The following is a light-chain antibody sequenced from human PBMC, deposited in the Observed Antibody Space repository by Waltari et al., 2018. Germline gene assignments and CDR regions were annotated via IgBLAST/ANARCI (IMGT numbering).Light chain of an antibody. V-gene: IGLV3-21*02. J-gene: IGLJ3*02. Sequence: SYVVTQPPSGSVAPGQTATITCEGDTIARKSVHWYQQKAGQAPVLVVYDDSDRPPGIPARLSGSNSGNTATLTIRRVEAGDEADYYCQLWDSRSNHLVFGGGTKLTVL. CDR1: TIARKS. CDR2: DDS. CDR3: QLWDSRSNHLV.